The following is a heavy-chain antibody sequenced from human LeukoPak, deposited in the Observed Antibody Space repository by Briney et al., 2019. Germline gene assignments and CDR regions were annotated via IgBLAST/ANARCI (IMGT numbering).Heavy chain of an antibody. Sequence: PGRSLRLSCAASGFTFSSYGMHWVRQAPGKGLEWVAVISYDGSNKYYADSVKGRFTISRDNSKNTLYLQMNSLRAEDTAVYYCALIGVVVVAATGYWGQGTLVTVSS. V-gene: IGHV3-30*03. CDR3: ALIGVVVVAATGY. CDR1: GFTFSSYG. D-gene: IGHD2-15*01. J-gene: IGHJ4*02. CDR2: ISYDGSNK.